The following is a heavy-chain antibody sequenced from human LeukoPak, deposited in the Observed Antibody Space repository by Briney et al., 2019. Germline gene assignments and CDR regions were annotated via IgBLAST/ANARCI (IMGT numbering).Heavy chain of an antibody. CDR1: GYSFTSYW. D-gene: IGHD3-9*01. CDR3: ARRGYYDILTGYFVAFDI. CDR2: IYPGDSDT. Sequence: GESLKISCKGSGYSFTSYWIGWVRQMPGKSLEWMGIIYPGDSDTRYSPSFQGQVTISVDKSISTAYLQWRSLKASDTAMYYCARRGYYDILTGYFVAFDIWGQGTTVTVSS. V-gene: IGHV5-51*01. J-gene: IGHJ3*02.